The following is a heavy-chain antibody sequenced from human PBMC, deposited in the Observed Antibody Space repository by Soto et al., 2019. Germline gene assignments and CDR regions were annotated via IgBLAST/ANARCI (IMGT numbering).Heavy chain of an antibody. J-gene: IGHJ5*02. CDR3: ARSFHP. V-gene: IGHV4-59*01. CDR1: GGSISHYH. Sequence: QLPLQESGPGLVKPSETLSLTCTVSGGSISHYHWNWIRQAHEKGMEWIGYIFYNGSTHYNPSLTSRVTISVDMSKNRLSLTLTSVTAADTAVYYCARSFHPWGQGTLVTVSS. CDR2: IFYNGST.